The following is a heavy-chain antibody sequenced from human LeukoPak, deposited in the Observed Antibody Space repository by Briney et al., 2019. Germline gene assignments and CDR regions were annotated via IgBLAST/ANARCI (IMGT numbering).Heavy chain of an antibody. D-gene: IGHD1-1*01. CDR3: AREVEGDWNLRTFDY. Sequence: PGRSLRPSCAASGFTFSSYAMHWVRQAPGKGLEWVAVISYDGGHKYYADSVKGRFTISRDNSKNTLYLQINSLRAEDTAVYYCAREVEGDWNLRTFDYWGQGTLVTVSS. V-gene: IGHV3-30*01. CDR1: GFTFSSYA. CDR2: ISYDGGHK. J-gene: IGHJ4*02.